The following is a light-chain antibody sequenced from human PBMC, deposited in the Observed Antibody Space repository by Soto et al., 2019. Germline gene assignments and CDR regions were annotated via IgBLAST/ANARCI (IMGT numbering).Light chain of an antibody. CDR1: SGSIASNY. CDR3: QVCDSSSDDRSDPTSDRWV. Sequence: NFMLTQPHSVSESPGKTVTISCTRSSGSIASNYVQWYQQRPGSAPTTVIYEDNQRPSGVPDRFSGSNSENTATLTISRVEAGDEADFYCQVCDSSSDDRSDPTSDRWVFGGGTQLTVL. J-gene: IGLJ3*02. CDR2: EDN. V-gene: IGLV6-57*04.